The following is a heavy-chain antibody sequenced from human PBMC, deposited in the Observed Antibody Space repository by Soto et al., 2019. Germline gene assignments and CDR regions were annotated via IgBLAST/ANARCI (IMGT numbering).Heavy chain of an antibody. CDR1: GFTFSNAW. V-gene: IGHV3-15*07. Sequence: EVQLVESGGGLVKPGGSLRLSCAASGFTFSNAWMNWVRQAPGKGLEWVGRIKSKTDGGTTDYAAPVKGRFTISRDDSKNTLYLQMNSLKTEDTAVYYCTTEGLRGYSGYDSYYDYWGQGTLVTVSS. D-gene: IGHD5-12*01. J-gene: IGHJ4*02. CDR2: IKSKTDGGTT. CDR3: TTEGLRGYSGYDSYYDY.